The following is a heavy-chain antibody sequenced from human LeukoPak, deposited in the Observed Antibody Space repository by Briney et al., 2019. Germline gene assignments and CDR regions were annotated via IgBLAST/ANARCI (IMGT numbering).Heavy chain of an antibody. D-gene: IGHD6-19*01. J-gene: IGHJ5*02. Sequence: PPETLSLTCTVSGGSTSSYYWSWIRQPPGKGLEWIGYIYYSGSTNYNPSPKSRVTISVDTSKNQFSLKLSSVTAADTAVYYCARRLRLDWFDPWGQGTLVTVSS. CDR1: GGSTSSYY. CDR3: ARRLRLDWFDP. CDR2: IYYSGST. V-gene: IGHV4-59*08.